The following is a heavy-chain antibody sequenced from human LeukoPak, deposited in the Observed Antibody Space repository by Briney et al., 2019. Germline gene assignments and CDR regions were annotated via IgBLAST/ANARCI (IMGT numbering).Heavy chain of an antibody. CDR3: ARDSKMTTVTTFAWFDP. V-gene: IGHV1-2*02. D-gene: IGHD4-17*01. CDR2: INPNSGGT. Sequence: GASVKVSCKASGYTFTGYYMHWVRQAPGQGLEWMGWINPNSGGTNYAQKFQGRVTMTRDTSISTAYMELSRLRSDDTAVYYCARDSKMTTVTTFAWFDPWGQGTLVTVSS. J-gene: IGHJ5*02. CDR1: GYTFTGYY.